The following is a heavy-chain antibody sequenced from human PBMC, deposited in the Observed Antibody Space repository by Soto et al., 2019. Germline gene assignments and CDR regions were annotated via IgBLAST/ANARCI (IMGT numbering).Heavy chain of an antibody. J-gene: IGHJ1*01. V-gene: IGHV3-23*01. CDR1: GFTFSSHG. CDR3: ANAYCSSTSCRAEYFQH. D-gene: IGHD2-2*01. Sequence: PGGSLRLSCAASGFTFSSHGMSWVRQAPGKGLEWVSAISGRGDSSYYADSVKGRFTISRDNSKNTLYLQMNSLRAEDTAVYYCANAYCSSTSCRAEYFQHWGQGTLVTVSS. CDR2: ISGRGDSS.